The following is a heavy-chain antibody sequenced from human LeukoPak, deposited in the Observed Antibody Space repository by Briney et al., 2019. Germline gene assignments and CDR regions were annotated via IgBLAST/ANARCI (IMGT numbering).Heavy chain of an antibody. CDR3: ARGTLGARGW. CDR2: ISSSGNYI. J-gene: IGHJ4*02. V-gene: IGHV3-21*01. CDR1: GFTFSSFS. Sequence: GGSLRLSCAASGFTFSSFSMNWVRQAPGKGLEWVSSISSSGNYIHYADSAKGQFPISRDNPKDSLYLQITSLRAEDTAVYFWARGTLGARGWWGQGTLVTVSA. D-gene: IGHD6-19*01.